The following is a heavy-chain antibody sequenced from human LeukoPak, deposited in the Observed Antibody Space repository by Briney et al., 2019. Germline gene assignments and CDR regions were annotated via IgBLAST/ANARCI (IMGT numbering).Heavy chain of an antibody. CDR3: VRDPPRTVPGIDFDY. J-gene: IGHJ4*02. CDR1: GDSISRSTYY. D-gene: IGHD6-19*01. V-gene: IGHV3-11*04. CDR2: ISSSGSPI. Sequence: LSLTCTVSGDSISRSTYYWAWIRQAPGKGLEWVSYISSSGSPIYYADSLKGRFTISGDNAKNSLYLQMNSLRAEDTAVYYCVRDPPRTVPGIDFDYWGQGTLVTVSS.